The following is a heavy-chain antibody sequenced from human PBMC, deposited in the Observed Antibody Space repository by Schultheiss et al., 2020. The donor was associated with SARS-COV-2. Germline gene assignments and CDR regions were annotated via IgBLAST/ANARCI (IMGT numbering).Heavy chain of an antibody. D-gene: IGHD3-22*01. V-gene: IGHV4-4*07. CDR3: ARRGYDSSGYYSYFDY. Sequence: SETLSLTCTVSGGSISSYYWSWIRQPAGKGLEWIGRIYTSGSTNYNPSLKSRVTMSVDTSKNQFSLKLSSVTAADTAVYYCARRGYDSSGYYSYFDYWGQGTLVTVSS. CDR1: GGSISSYY. J-gene: IGHJ4*02. CDR2: IYTSGST.